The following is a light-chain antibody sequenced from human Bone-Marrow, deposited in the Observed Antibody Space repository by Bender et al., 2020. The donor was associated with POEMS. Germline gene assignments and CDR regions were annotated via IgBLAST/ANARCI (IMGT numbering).Light chain of an antibody. CDR1: TSDVGGFHY. V-gene: IGLV2-14*01. CDR3: VSFTSSTTWV. Sequence: QSALTQPPSASGSPGQTVTISCTGTTSDVGGFHYVSWYQQHPGKAPKLMIYDVSNRPSGVSNRLSGSKSGNTASLTISGLQAEDEADYYCVSFTSSTTWVFGGGTKLTVL. J-gene: IGLJ3*02. CDR2: DVS.